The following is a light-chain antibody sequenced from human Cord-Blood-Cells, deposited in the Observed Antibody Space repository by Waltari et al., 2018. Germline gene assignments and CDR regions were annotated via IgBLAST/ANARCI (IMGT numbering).Light chain of an antibody. Sequence: QPASVSGSPGQSITISCTGTSSDVGGYNYVSWYQQHPGKAPKLMIYDVSNRPSGVSNRFSGSKSGNTASLTIPGLQAEDEADYYCSSYTSSSTLVFGTGTKVTVL. CDR2: DVS. V-gene: IGLV2-14*01. CDR3: SSYTSSSTLV. J-gene: IGLJ1*01. CDR1: SSDVGGYNY.